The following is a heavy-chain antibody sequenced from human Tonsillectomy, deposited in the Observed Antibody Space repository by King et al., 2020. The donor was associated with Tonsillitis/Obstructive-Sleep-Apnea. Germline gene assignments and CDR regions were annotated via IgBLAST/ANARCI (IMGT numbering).Heavy chain of an antibody. D-gene: IGHD3-22*01. CDR2: IYYSGST. V-gene: IGHV4-59*01. CDR3: ARAPRISSGYYFHFDY. J-gene: IGHJ4*02. CDR1: GGSISSYY. Sequence: QLQESGPGLVKPSETLSLTCTVSGGSISSYYWSWIRPPPGKGLEWIGYIYYSGSTNYNPSLKSRVTISVDTSKNQFSLKLSSVTAADTAVYYCARAPRISSGYYFHFDYWGQGTLVTVSS.